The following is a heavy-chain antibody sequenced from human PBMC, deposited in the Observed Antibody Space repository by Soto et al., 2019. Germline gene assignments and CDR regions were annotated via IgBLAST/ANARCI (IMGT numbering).Heavy chain of an antibody. V-gene: IGHV3-66*01. CDR3: ARGGVRIAAYYFDY. CDR2: IYSGGST. CDR1: GFTVSSNY. Sequence: GGSLRLSCAASGFTVSSNYMSWVRQAPGKGLEWVSVIYSGGSTYYADSVKGRFTISRDNSKNTLYLQMNSLRAEDTAVYYCARGGVRIAAYYFDYWGQGTLVTVSS. D-gene: IGHD6-25*01. J-gene: IGHJ4*02.